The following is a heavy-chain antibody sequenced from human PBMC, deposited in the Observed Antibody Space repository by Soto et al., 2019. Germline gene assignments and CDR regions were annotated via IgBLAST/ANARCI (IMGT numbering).Heavy chain of an antibody. CDR1: GFTFNSYA. J-gene: IGHJ5*02. Sequence: GGSLRLSCGGSGFTFNSYAMTWVRQAPGKGLEWVSAISGSGGTTYYANSVKGRFTISRDQSKNTLHLQMNSLRAEDTAIYYCAFFLWSDYVPIGPWGPGTLVTVSS. V-gene: IGHV3-23*01. CDR2: ISGSGGTT. D-gene: IGHD3-3*01. CDR3: AFFLWSDYVPIGP.